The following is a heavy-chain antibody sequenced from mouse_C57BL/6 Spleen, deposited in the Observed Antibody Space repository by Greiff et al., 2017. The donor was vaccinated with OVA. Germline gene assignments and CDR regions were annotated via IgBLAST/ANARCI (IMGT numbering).Heavy chain of an antibody. CDR2: IRNKANGYTT. V-gene: IGHV7-3*01. Sequence: EVQLVESGGGLVQPGGSLSLSCAASGFTFTDYYMSWVRQPPGKALEWLGFIRNKANGYTTEYSASVKGRFTISRDNSQSILYLQMNALRAEDSATYYGARSSSRGDYFDYWGQGTTLTVSS. J-gene: IGHJ2*01. CDR1: GFTFTDYY. CDR3: ARSSSRGDYFDY.